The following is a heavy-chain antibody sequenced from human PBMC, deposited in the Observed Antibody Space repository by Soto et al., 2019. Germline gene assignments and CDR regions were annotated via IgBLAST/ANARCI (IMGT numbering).Heavy chain of an antibody. CDR1: GFTFSSYS. CDR2: ISSSSSYI. Sequence: LRLSCAASGFTFSSYSMNWVRQAPGKGLEWVSSISSSSSYIYYADSVKGRFTISRDNAKNSLYLQMNSLRAEDTAVYYCAREKQQLEFNWFDPWGQGTLVTVSS. D-gene: IGHD6-13*01. V-gene: IGHV3-21*01. J-gene: IGHJ5*02. CDR3: AREKQQLEFNWFDP.